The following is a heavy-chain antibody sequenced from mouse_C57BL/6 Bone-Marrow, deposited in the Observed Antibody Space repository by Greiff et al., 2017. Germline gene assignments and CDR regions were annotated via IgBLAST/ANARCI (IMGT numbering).Heavy chain of an antibody. CDR1: GYTFTSYW. CDR3: SRSRWLLLWFAY. V-gene: IGHV1-7*01. CDR2: INPSSGYT. D-gene: IGHD2-3*01. Sequence: VQLQQSGAELAKPGASVKLSCKASGYTFTSYWMHWVKQRPGQGLEWIGYINPSSGYTTYNQKFKDKATLTADKSSSTAYMQLSSLTYEDSAVYYCSRSRWLLLWFAYWGQGTLVTVSA. J-gene: IGHJ3*01.